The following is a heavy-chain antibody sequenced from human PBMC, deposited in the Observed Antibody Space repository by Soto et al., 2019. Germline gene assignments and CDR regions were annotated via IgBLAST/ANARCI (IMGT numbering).Heavy chain of an antibody. Sequence: QVQLQESGPGLVKPSGTLSLICIVSGDSVTFGHHYWSWIRQPPGKGLEWIGHIFFTGAINYSPSPKSRVTMSVDSSKSPFSLNLTAVSAADSAIYYCARARPDSEGSRLGRRLDVWGQGTTVTVSS. CDR2: IFFTGAI. V-gene: IGHV4-61*01. CDR1: GDSVTFGHHY. CDR3: ARARPDSEGSRLGRRLDV. J-gene: IGHJ6*02. D-gene: IGHD3-10*01.